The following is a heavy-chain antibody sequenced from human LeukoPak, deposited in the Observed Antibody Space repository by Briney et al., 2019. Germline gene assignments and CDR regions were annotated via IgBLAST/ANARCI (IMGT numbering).Heavy chain of an antibody. CDR1: GFTFSSYA. J-gene: IGHJ4*02. Sequence: GGSLRLSCAASGFTFSSYAMSWVRQAPGKGLEWVSSISSSSSYIYYADSVKGRFTISRDNAKNSLYLQMNSLRAEDTAVYYCASPYSSRWYELCYWGQGTLVTVSS. V-gene: IGHV3-21*01. D-gene: IGHD6-13*01. CDR2: ISSSSSYI. CDR3: ASPYSSRWYELCY.